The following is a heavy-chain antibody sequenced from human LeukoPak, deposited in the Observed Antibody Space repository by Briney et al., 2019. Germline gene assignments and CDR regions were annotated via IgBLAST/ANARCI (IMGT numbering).Heavy chain of an antibody. D-gene: IGHD5-18*01. V-gene: IGHV4-39*01. CDR3: ARLLEVDTAMVSDY. CDR2: IYYSGST. J-gene: IGHJ4*02. CDR1: GGSISSSSYY. Sequence: PSETLSLTCTVSGGSISSSSYYWGWIHQPPGKGLEWIGSIYYSGSTYYNPSLKSRVTISVDTSKNQFSLKLGSVTAADTAVYYCARLLEVDTAMVSDYWGQGTLVTVSS.